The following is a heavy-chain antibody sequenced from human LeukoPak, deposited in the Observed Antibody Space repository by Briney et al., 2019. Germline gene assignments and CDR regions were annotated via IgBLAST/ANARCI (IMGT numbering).Heavy chain of an antibody. J-gene: IGHJ4*02. Sequence: GGSLRLSCAASGFTFSSYGMHWVRQAPGKGLEWVAVISYDGSNKYYADSVKGRFTISRDNSKNTLYLQMNSLRAEDTAVYYCANGLYSSGWYVDYWGQGTLVTVSS. CDR1: GFTFSSYG. CDR3: ANGLYSSGWYVDY. CDR2: ISYDGSNK. V-gene: IGHV3-30*18. D-gene: IGHD6-19*01.